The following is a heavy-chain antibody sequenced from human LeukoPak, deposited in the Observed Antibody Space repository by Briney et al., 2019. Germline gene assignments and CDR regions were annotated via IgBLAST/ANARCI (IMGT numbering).Heavy chain of an antibody. Sequence: SETLSLTCTVSGGSISSYYWSWIRQPPGKGLEWIGYIYYSGSTNYNPSLKSRVTISVDTSKNQFSLKLNSVTAADTAVYYCARGHVYCSGGSCSLTGFDSWGQGTLVTVSS. CDR2: IYYSGST. CDR3: ARGHVYCSGGSCSLTGFDS. V-gene: IGHV4-59*12. J-gene: IGHJ4*02. CDR1: GGSISSYY. D-gene: IGHD2-15*01.